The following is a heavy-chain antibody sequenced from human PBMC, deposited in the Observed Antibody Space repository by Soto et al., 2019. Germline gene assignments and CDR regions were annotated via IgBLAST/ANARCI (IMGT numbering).Heavy chain of an antibody. Sequence: ASVKVSCKASGFSFTAYGVHWVRRAPGQSLEWVGWINGGDGRWFIGGNDNRKYSEKFQGRVTITRGTSASTAYMELTSLRSEDTATYYCARQCAFCGGDTGLDAFDIWGQGTVVTVSS. V-gene: IGHV1-3*01. D-gene: IGHD2-21*01. CDR1: GFSFTAYG. J-gene: IGHJ3*02. CDR2: INGGDGRWFIGGNDNR. CDR3: ARQCAFCGGDTGLDAFDI.